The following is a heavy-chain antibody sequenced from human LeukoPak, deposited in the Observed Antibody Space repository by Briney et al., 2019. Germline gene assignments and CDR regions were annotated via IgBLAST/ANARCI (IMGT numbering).Heavy chain of an antibody. V-gene: IGHV3-74*01. Sequence: VVQLRLSVAKDGMSVGNCWMVWVRRAPRKEKMWVSRINPDGSGTDYADSVKGRFTISRDNAKNTLYLQMNSLRADDTAVYYCVRGGLEPVDNWGQGTLVIVSS. CDR1: GMSVGNCW. CDR3: VRGGLEPVDN. CDR2: INPDGSGT. D-gene: IGHD1-1*01. J-gene: IGHJ4*02.